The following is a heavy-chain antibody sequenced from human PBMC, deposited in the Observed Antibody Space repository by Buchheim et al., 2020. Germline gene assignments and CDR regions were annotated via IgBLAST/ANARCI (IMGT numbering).Heavy chain of an antibody. V-gene: IGHV3-23*01. D-gene: IGHD6-19*01. Sequence: EVQLLESGGGLVQPGGSLRLSCAASGFTFSSYAMSWVRQAPGKGLEWVSATSNSGRTYYADSVKGRFTLSRANSKDTRYLQMNSLRVEDTAVYYCVRASPTINSGWYENAYWGQGAL. J-gene: IGHJ4*02. CDR2: TSNSGRT. CDR1: GFTFSSYA. CDR3: VRASPTINSGWYENAY.